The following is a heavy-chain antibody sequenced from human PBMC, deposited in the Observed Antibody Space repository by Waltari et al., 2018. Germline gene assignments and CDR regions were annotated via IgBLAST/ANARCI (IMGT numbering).Heavy chain of an antibody. V-gene: IGHV4-59*01. CDR3: ARDAATGYFDS. J-gene: IGHJ4*02. CDR1: DDSFNDYY. Sequence: QVQLQASGPGLVKPSETLSLTCTISDDSFNDYYWCWIRQPPGKGLEWLGYVHYRGSTDSSPSVKSRVTMSIDTSKSQFSLNLSSVSAADTAVYYCARDAATGYFDSWGQGTLVTVSS. CDR2: VHYRGST. D-gene: IGHD1-1*01.